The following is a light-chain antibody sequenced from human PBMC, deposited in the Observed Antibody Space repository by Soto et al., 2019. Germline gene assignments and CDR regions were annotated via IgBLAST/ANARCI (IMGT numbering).Light chain of an antibody. CDR1: QSVFSS. Sequence: EIVMTQSPATLSVSPGERATLSCRASQSVFSSLAWYQQKPGQAPRLLIYGAATRSTGIPARVSGSGSGTEFTLTISSLQSEDFAVYYCQQYHNWPAFGQGTKVDIK. V-gene: IGKV3-15*01. J-gene: IGKJ1*01. CDR3: QQYHNWPA. CDR2: GAA.